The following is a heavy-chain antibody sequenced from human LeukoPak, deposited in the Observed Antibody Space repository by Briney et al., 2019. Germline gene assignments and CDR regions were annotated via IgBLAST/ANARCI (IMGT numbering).Heavy chain of an antibody. V-gene: IGHV4-38-2*02. CDR2: IYASGST. CDR1: GYSISSGYY. CDR3: ARALGSGYHPF. J-gene: IGHJ3*01. D-gene: IGHD3-22*01. Sequence: SETLSLTCTVSGYSISSGYYWGWIRQPPGKGLEWIGSIYASGSTYYNPSLKSRVTISVDTSKNQFSLKLSSVTAADTAVYYCARALGSGYHPFWGQGTMVTVSS.